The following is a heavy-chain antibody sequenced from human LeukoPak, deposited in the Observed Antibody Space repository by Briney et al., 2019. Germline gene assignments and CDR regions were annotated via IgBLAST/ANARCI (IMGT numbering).Heavy chain of an antibody. Sequence: SETLSLTCTVSGGSIGSSSYYWGWIRQPPGKGLEWIGSIYYSGSAYYNPSLKSRVTISVDTSKNQFSLKLSSVTAADTAVYYCARQTFIRGNWFDPWGQGTLVTVSS. CDR2: IYYSGSA. CDR3: ARQTFIRGNWFDP. D-gene: IGHD3-10*01. J-gene: IGHJ5*02. CDR1: GGSIGSSSYY. V-gene: IGHV4-39*01.